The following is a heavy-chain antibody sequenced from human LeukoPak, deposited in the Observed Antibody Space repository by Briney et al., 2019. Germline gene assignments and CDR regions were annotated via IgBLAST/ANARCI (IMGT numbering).Heavy chain of an antibody. CDR1: GFTFSSYS. Sequence: GGSLRLSCAASGFTFSSYSMNWVRRAPGTGLEWVSSISSSSSYIYYADSVKGRFTISRDNAKNSLYLQMNSLRAEDTAVYYCARVNGWQQLASNFDYWGQGTLVTVSS. D-gene: IGHD6-13*01. V-gene: IGHV3-21*01. CDR3: ARVNGWQQLASNFDY. CDR2: ISSSSSYI. J-gene: IGHJ4*02.